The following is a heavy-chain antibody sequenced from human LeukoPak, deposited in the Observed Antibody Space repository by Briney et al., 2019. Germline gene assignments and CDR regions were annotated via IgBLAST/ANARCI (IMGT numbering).Heavy chain of an antibody. CDR1: GYTFTSYY. Sequence: GASVKVSCKASGYTFTSYYMHWVRQAPGQGLEWMGWINPNSGGTNYAQKFRGRVTMTRDTSISTAYMELSRLRSDDTAVYYCARSWRFCSGDSCYPIDYWGRGTLVTVSS. J-gene: IGHJ4*02. CDR2: INPNSGGT. CDR3: ARSWRFCSGDSCYPIDY. V-gene: IGHV1-2*02. D-gene: IGHD2-15*01.